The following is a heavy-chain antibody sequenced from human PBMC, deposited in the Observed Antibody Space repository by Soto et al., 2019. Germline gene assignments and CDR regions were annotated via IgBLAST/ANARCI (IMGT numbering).Heavy chain of an antibody. Sequence: EVQLVESGGGLVKPGGSLTLSCAGSGFAFRSYNMNWVRQPPGKGLEWVASISSGSSNIYYAVSVKGRFTISRDNAKDSLYLQMDSLRAEDSAVYYCASATVVAGTLDFWGQGTLLTVSS. J-gene: IGHJ4*02. CDR1: GFAFRSYN. CDR2: ISSGSSNI. CDR3: ASATVVAGTLDF. D-gene: IGHD2-15*01. V-gene: IGHV3-21*01.